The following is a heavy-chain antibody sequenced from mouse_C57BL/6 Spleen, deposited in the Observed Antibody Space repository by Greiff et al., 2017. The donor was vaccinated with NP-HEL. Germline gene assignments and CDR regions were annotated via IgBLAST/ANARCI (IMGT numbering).Heavy chain of an antibody. D-gene: IGHD1-1*01. CDR2: INPNNGGT. Sequence: EVQLQQSGPELVKPGASVKISCKASGYTFTDYYMNWVKQSHGKSLEWIGDINPNNGGTSYNQKFKGKATLTVDKSSSTAYMELRSLTSEDSAVDYCADYYGSSPWFAYWGQGTLVTVSA. CDR1: GYTFTDYY. V-gene: IGHV1-26*01. CDR3: ADYYGSSPWFAY. J-gene: IGHJ3*01.